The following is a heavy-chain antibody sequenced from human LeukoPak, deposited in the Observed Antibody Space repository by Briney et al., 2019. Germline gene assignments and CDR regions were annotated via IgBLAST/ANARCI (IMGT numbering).Heavy chain of an antibody. CDR1: GVTFYDHG. V-gene: IGHV3-20*04. D-gene: IGHD6-19*01. CDR2: TNWNGGST. J-gene: IGHJ4*02. CDR3: AAGDRNGWYFDY. Sequence: GGSLRLSCAASGVTFYDHGMSWVRQVPGKGLEWVSGTNWNGGSTGYADSVKGRFTISRDNAKNSLYLQMNSLRAEDTALYYCAAGDRNGWYFDYWGQGTLVTVSS.